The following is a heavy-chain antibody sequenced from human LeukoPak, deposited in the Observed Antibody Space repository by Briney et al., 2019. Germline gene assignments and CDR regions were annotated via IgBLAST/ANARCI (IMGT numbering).Heavy chain of an antibody. CDR2: IYYSGST. V-gene: IGHV4-30-4*01. CDR1: GGSISSGDYY. Sequence: SETLSLTCTVSGGSISSGDYYWSWLRQPPGKGLEWIGYIYYSGSTYYNPSLKSRVTISVDTSRNQFSLKLSSVTAADTAVYYCARDGHDYYGMDVWGQGTTVTVSS. J-gene: IGHJ6*02. CDR3: ARDGHDYYGMDV.